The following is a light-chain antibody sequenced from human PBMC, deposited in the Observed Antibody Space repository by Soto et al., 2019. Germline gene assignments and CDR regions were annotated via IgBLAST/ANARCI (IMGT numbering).Light chain of an antibody. Sequence: QSVLTQPGSVSGSPGQSIAISCTGTSSDVGGYDYVSWYQLHPGKAPKLMVFEVNNRPSGVSYRFSGSKSGNTASLTISGFQADDEADYCCSSYSIRTAYLFGTGTKVTDL. J-gene: IGLJ1*01. CDR2: EVN. CDR3: SSYSIRTAYL. V-gene: IGLV2-14*01. CDR1: SSDVGGYDY.